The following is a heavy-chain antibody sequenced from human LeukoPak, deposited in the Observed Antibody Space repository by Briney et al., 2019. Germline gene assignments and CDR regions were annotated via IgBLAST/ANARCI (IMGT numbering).Heavy chain of an antibody. D-gene: IGHD3-22*01. Sequence: ASVKVSCKASGYTFTSYYMHRVRQAPGQGLEWMGIINPSGASTSYAQKFQGRVTMTRDTSTSTVYMELSSLRSEDTAVYYCARLLPGDAFDIWGQGTMVTVSS. CDR1: GYTFTSYY. CDR2: INPSGAST. V-gene: IGHV1-46*01. CDR3: ARLLPGDAFDI. J-gene: IGHJ3*02.